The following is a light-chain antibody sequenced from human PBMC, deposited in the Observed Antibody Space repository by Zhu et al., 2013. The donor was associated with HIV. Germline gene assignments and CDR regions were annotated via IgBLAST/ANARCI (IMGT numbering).Light chain of an antibody. CDR2: AAS. J-gene: IGKJ1*01. CDR3: QQYNTWT. V-gene: IGKV1-39*01. Sequence: DIQMTQSPSSLSASVGDTVTITCRASQTIRSYLNWYQQKSRTAPKLLIYAASGLQSGVPSRFSGSGSGTEFNLTISSLQTDDFATYYCQQYNTWTFGQGTRVEIK. CDR1: QTIRSY.